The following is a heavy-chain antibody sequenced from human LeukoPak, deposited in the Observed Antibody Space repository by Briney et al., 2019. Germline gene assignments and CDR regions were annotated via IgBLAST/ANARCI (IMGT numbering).Heavy chain of an antibody. Sequence: ASVKVSCKASGYTFTSYDINWVRQATGQGLEWKGWMNPNGGNTGYAQKFQGRVTMTRNTSISTAYMELSSLRSEDTAVYYCARAIAVADDAFDIWGQGTMVTVSS. CDR2: MNPNGGNT. V-gene: IGHV1-8*01. CDR3: ARAIAVADDAFDI. CDR1: GYTFTSYD. J-gene: IGHJ3*02. D-gene: IGHD6-19*01.